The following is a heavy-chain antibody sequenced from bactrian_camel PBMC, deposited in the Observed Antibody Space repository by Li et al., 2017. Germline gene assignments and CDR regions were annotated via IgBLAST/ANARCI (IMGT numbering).Heavy chain of an antibody. V-gene: IGHV3S53*01. CDR2: LDKTGRI. D-gene: IGHD2*01. CDR1: GVTLGSVSSYC. Sequence: QVQLVESGGGSVQAGQSLTLSCTANGVTLGSVSSYCMGWFRQAPGKRRAEVAALDKTGRIDYAGSVKGRFTISRDNAKNTVSLQMNSLKPEDTAVYYCVRSGGYWSLGYWGQGTQVTVS. J-gene: IGHJ4*01. CDR3: VRSGGYWSLGY.